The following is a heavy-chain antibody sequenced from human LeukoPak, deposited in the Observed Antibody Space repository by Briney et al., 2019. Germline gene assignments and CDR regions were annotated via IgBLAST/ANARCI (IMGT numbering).Heavy chain of an antibody. CDR1: GGSISSYY. V-gene: IGHV4-34*01. J-gene: IGHJ4*02. CDR3: ARAPPLYYYGSGSPRDY. CDR2: INHSGST. Sequence: PSETLSLTCTVSGGSISSYYWSWIRQPPGKGLEWIGEINHSGSTNYNPSLKSRVTISVDTSKNQFSLKLSSVTAADTAVYYCARAPPLYYYGSGSPRDYWGQGTLVTVSS. D-gene: IGHD3-10*01.